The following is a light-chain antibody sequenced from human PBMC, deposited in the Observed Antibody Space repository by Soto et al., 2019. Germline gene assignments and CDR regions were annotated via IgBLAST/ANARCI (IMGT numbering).Light chain of an antibody. V-gene: IGLV2-8*01. CDR1: SSDVGGYNY. CDR3: SSYVGGNNYV. Sequence: QSALTQPPSASGSPGQSVTISCTGTSSDVGGYNYVSWYQQHPDKAPKLMIYEVTKRPSGVPDRFSGSKSGNTASLTVSGLQVEDEADYYCSSYVGGNNYVFGTGTKLTVL. J-gene: IGLJ1*01. CDR2: EVT.